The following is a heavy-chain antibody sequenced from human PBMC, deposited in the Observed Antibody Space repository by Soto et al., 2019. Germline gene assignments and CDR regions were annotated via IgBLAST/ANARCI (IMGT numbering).Heavy chain of an antibody. CDR2: TSAFYGNS. Sequence: QVRLVQSAAEVKKPGASVTVSCKASGYPFSSYGITWVRQAPGQALEWMGWTSAFYGNSTYSEKFQGRVTMTIDTSTSTASMDLTSLKSDDTAVYYCARLVVAGSPLAYWGQGTLVTVSS. CDR1: GYPFSSYG. CDR3: ARLVVAGSPLAY. J-gene: IGHJ4*02. D-gene: IGHD2-15*01. V-gene: IGHV1-18*04.